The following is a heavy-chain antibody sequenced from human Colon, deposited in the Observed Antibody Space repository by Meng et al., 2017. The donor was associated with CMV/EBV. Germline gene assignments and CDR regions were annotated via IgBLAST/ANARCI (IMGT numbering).Heavy chain of an antibody. CDR3: TRVVGATRLYYYYGMDV. D-gene: IGHD1-26*01. CDR1: GFTFGDYA. J-gene: IGHJ6*02. V-gene: IGHV3-49*04. CDR2: IRSKAYGGTT. Sequence: GESLKISCTASGFTFGDYAMSWVRQAPGKGLGWVGFIRSKAYGGTTEYAASVKGRFTISRDDSKSIAYLQMNSLKAEDTAVYYCTRVVGATRLYYYYGMDVWGQGTTVTVSS.